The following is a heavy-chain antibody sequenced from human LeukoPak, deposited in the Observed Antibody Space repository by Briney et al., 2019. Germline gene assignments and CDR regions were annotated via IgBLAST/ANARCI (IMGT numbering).Heavy chain of an antibody. CDR3: ARGWFIAAAGELFDY. V-gene: IGHV1-8*03. J-gene: IGHJ4*02. D-gene: IGHD6-13*01. CDR2: MNPNSGNT. Sequence: VASVKVSCKASGYTFTSYDINWVRQATGQGLEWMGWMNPNSGNTGYAQKFQGRVTITRNTSISTAYMELSSLRSEDTAVYYCARGWFIAAAGELFDYWGQGTLVTVSS. CDR1: GYTFTSYD.